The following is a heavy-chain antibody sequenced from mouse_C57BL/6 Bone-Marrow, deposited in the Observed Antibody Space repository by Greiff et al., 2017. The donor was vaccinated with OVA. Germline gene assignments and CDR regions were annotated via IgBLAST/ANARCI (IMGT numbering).Heavy chain of an antibody. CDR3: ATPLRAYAMDY. D-gene: IGHD3-3*01. J-gene: IGHJ4*01. V-gene: IGHV2-5*01. CDR2: IWRGGST. Sequence: QVQLQQSGPGLVQPSQSLSITCTVSGFSLTSYGVHWVRQSPGKGLEWLGVIWRGGSTDYNEAFMSRLSITKDNSKSQVFFKMNSLQADDTAIYYCATPLRAYAMDYWGQGTSVTVSS. CDR1: GFSLTSYG.